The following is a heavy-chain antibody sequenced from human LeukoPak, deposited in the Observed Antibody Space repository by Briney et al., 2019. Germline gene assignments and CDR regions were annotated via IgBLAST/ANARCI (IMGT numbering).Heavy chain of an antibody. Sequence: PSETLSLTCAVSGGSISSGGYSWSWIRQPPGKGLEWIGYIYHSGGTYYNPSLKSRVTISVDTSKNQFSLKLSSVTAADTAVYYCARETNPSITIFGENDYWGQGTLVTVSS. V-gene: IGHV4-30-2*01. CDR1: GGSISSGGYS. J-gene: IGHJ4*02. CDR2: IYHSGGT. CDR3: ARETNPSITIFGENDY. D-gene: IGHD3-3*01.